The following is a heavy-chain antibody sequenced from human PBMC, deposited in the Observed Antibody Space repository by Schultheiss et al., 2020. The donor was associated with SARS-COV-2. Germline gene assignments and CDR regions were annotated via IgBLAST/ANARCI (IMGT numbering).Heavy chain of an antibody. D-gene: IGHD3-22*01. J-gene: IGHJ2*01. CDR1: GFTFSSYA. CDR2: ISGSGGST. Sequence: GGSLRLSCAASGFTFSSYAMSWVRQAPGKGLEWVSAISGSGGSTYYADSVKGRFTISRDNSKNTLYLQMNSLRAEDTAVYYCARDFPDYYDSSGSYFDLWGRGTLVTVSS. V-gene: IGHV3-23*01. CDR3: ARDFPDYYDSSGSYFDL.